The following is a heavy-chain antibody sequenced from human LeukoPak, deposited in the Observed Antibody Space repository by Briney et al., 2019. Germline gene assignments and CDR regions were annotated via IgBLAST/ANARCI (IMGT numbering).Heavy chain of an antibody. CDR3: ARTSEYCSGGSCYSGGFDY. V-gene: IGHV6-1*01. J-gene: IGHJ4*02. D-gene: IGHD2-15*01. Sequence: SQTLSLTCAISGDSVSSNSTGWNWIRQSPWRGLEWLRRTYYRTKWYNDYAVSVKSRITINPDTSKNQFSLQLNSVTPEDTAVYYCARTSEYCSGGSCYSGGFDYGGQGTLVTVSS. CDR1: GDSVSSNSTG. CDR2: TYYRTKWYN.